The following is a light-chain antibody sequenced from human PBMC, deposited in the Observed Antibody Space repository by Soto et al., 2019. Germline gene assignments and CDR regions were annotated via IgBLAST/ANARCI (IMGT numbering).Light chain of an antibody. V-gene: IGLV1-47*01. J-gene: IGLJ1*01. Sequence: QAVVTQPPSASWTPGQRVTISCSGSSSNIGSNYVYWYQQLPGTAPKLLIYRNNQRPSGVPDRFSGSKSGTSASLAISGLRSEDEADYYCAAWDDSLSAYVFGTGTKLTVL. CDR3: AAWDDSLSAYV. CDR1: SSNIGSNY. CDR2: RNN.